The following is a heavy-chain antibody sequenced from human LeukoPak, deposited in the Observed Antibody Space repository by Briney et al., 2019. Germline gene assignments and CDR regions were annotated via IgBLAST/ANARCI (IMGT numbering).Heavy chain of an antibody. V-gene: IGHV4-34*01. D-gene: IGHD4-17*01. CDR2: INHSGST. Sequence: SETLSLTCAVYGGSFSGYYWSWIRQPPGKGLEWIGEINHSGSTNYNPSLKSRVTISVDTSKNQFSLKLSSVTAADTAVYYCARCPTVTTEGSYYFDYWGQGTLVTVSS. CDR3: ARCPTVTTEGSYYFDY. J-gene: IGHJ4*02. CDR1: GGSFSGYY.